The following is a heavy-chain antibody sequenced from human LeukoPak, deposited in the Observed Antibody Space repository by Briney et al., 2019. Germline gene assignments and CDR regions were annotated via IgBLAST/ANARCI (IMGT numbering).Heavy chain of an antibody. J-gene: IGHJ4*02. CDR2: INNGGGTT. Sequence: PGGSLRLSCAASGFTFSSYWMHWVRQAPGKGLVWVSAINNGGGTTAYADSVKGRFTISRDNAKNTLYLQMNSLRAEGTAVYYCARRAPTRYFDYWGQGTLVTVSS. CDR3: ARRAPTRYFDY. V-gene: IGHV3-74*01. CDR1: GFTFSSYW. D-gene: IGHD5-24*01.